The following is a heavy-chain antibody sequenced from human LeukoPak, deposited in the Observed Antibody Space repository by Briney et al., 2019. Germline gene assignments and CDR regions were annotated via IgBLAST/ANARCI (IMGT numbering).Heavy chain of an antibody. CDR3: ARDGSTVTHSFDY. CDR1: GFTFSDYY. CDR2: ITSSSSYM. D-gene: IGHD4-17*01. V-gene: IGHV3-11*06. Sequence: GGSLRLSCAASGFTFSDYYMSWIRQAPGKGLEGVSSITSSSSYMYYADSVKGRFTISRDNAKNSLYLQMNSLRVEDTAVYYCARDGSTVTHSFDYWGQGTLVTVSS. J-gene: IGHJ4*02.